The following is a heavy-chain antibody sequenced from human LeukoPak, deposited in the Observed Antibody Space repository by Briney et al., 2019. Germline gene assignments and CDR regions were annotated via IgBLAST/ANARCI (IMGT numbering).Heavy chain of an antibody. CDR3: AKDPTSNYYDFWSGYYEDY. J-gene: IGHJ4*02. Sequence: PGGSLRLSCAASGFTFSSYGMHWVRQAPGKGLEWVAFIRYDGSNKYYADSVKGRFPISRDNSKNTLYLQMNSLRAEDTAVYYCAKDPTSNYYDFWSGYYEDYWGQGTLVTVSS. D-gene: IGHD3-3*01. CDR2: IRYDGSNK. CDR1: GFTFSSYG. V-gene: IGHV3-30*02.